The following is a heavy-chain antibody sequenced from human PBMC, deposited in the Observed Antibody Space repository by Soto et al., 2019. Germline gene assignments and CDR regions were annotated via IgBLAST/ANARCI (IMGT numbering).Heavy chain of an antibody. Sequence: PSETLSFTCSVSGASVSSSHYWGWIRQPPGKGLEWIGSVSYSGGPYYSSSFKSRITILVDTSNNQFSLRVRSVTATDTAVYFCARHYNTGAFFDYWGQGKLVTVSS. D-gene: IGHD1-20*01. V-gene: IGHV4-39*01. CDR3: ARHYNTGAFFDY. CDR1: GASVSSSHY. CDR2: VSYSGGP. J-gene: IGHJ4*02.